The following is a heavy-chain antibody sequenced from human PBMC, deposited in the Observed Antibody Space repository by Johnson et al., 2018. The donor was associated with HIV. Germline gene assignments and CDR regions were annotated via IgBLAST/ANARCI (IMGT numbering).Heavy chain of an antibody. D-gene: IGHD3-10*01. V-gene: IGHV3-7*05. Sequence: VQLVESGGGLVQPGGSLRLSCVASGFTFSSYWMSWVRQAPGKGLEWVANIKQDGSEKYYVDSVKGRFTISRDNATNSRYLQMNSLRAEDTAVYYCARAQGVLVWFRELLFDAFDIWGQGTMVTVSS. J-gene: IGHJ3*02. CDR2: IKQDGSEK. CDR3: ARAQGVLVWFRELLFDAFDI. CDR1: GFTFSSYW.